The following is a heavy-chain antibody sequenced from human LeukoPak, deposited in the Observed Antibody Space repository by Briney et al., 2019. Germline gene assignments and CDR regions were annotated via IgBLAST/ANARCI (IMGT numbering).Heavy chain of an antibody. CDR3: ARGRPPYYFDY. V-gene: IGHV3-53*01. CDR2: IYTGGNT. Sequence: ETLSLTCAVSGDSISSSNWWSWVRQPPGKGLEWVSVIYTGGNTDHADSVQGRFTLSRDNSKNTLYLHMNSLRVEDTAVYYCARGRPPYYFDYWGQGTLVTVSS. J-gene: IGHJ4*02. CDR1: GDSISSSNW.